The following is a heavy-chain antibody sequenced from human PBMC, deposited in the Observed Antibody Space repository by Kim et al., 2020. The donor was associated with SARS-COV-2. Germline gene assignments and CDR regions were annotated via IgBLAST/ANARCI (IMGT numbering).Heavy chain of an antibody. CDR1: GYTFTSYV. CDR2: INAGNGNT. CDR3: VRDVGWF. J-gene: IGHJ4*02. Sequence: ASVKVSCKASGYTFTSYVIDWVRQAPGQGLEWMGSINAGNGNTKDSHKFQDRVTITRDTSANTAYMEVTSLRSEDTALYYCVRDVGWFWGQGTLVSVSS. V-gene: IGHV1-3*01. D-gene: IGHD6-19*01.